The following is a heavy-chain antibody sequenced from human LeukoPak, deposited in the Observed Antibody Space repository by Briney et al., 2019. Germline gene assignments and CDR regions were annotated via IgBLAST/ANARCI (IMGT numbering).Heavy chain of an antibody. CDR3: ARSIRGAPYYYYGMDV. J-gene: IGHJ6*02. CDR2: INPSGGGT. V-gene: IGHV1-46*01. Sequence: ASVKVSCKASGYTFTSYYMHWVRQAPGQGLEWMGIINPSGGGTSYAQKFQGRVTMTRDTSTSTVYMELSSLRSEDTAVYYCARSIRGAPYYYYGMDVWGQGTTVTVSS. D-gene: IGHD3-10*01. CDR1: GYTFTSYY.